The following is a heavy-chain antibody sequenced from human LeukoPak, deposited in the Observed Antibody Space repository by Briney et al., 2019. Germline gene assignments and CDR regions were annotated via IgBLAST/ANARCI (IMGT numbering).Heavy chain of an antibody. CDR3: ARPLLSTSCPGGDSCLYYYYYGMDV. CDR1: GGTFSSYA. V-gene: IGHV1-69*13. D-gene: IGHD2-2*01. CDR2: IIPIFGTA. Sequence: ASVKVSCKASGGTFSSYAISWVRQAPGQGLEWMGGIIPIFGTANYAQKFQGRVTITADESTSTAYMELSSLRSEDTAVYYCARPLLSTSCPGGDSCLYYYYYGMDVWGKGTTVTVSS. J-gene: IGHJ6*04.